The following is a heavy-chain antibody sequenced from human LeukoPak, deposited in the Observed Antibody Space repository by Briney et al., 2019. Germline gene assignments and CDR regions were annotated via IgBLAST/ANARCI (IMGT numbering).Heavy chain of an antibody. J-gene: IGHJ6*03. CDR3: ARGPREPNSSSWYMVYYYYYMDV. D-gene: IGHD6-13*01. Sequence: GGSLRLSCAASGLTFSSYAMHWVRQAPGKGLEWVAVISYDGSNKYYADSVKGRFTISRDNSKNTLYLQMNSLRAEDPAVYYCARGPREPNSSSWYMVYYYYYMDVWGKGTTVTVSS. CDR2: ISYDGSNK. CDR1: GLTFSSYA. V-gene: IGHV3-30-3*01.